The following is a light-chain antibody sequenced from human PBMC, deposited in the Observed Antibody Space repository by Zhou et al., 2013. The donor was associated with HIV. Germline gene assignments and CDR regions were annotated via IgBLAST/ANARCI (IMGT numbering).Light chain of an antibody. CDR2: KAS. CDR1: HSISSW. Sequence: DIQMTQSPSIVSASVGDRVIITCRASHSISSWLAWYQQKPGKAPKVLISKASNLESGVPSRFSGSGSGTGFTLTISSLQPDDFATYYCQNSYMSPPTFGQGTKVEIK. V-gene: IGKV1-5*03. J-gene: IGKJ1*01. CDR3: QNSYMSPPT.